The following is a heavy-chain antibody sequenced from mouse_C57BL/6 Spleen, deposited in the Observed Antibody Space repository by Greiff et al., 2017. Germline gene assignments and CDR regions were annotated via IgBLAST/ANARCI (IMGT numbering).Heavy chain of an antibody. D-gene: IGHD3-3*01. Sequence: VQLQQSGPELVKPGASVKISCKASGYSFTGYYMNWVKQSPEKSLEWIGEINPSTGGTTYNQKFKAKATLTVDKSSSTAYMQLKSLTSEDSAVYYSASSLGQAYWGQGTLVTVSA. CDR1: GYSFTGYY. J-gene: IGHJ3*01. CDR3: ASSLGQAY. CDR2: INPSTGGT. V-gene: IGHV1-42*01.